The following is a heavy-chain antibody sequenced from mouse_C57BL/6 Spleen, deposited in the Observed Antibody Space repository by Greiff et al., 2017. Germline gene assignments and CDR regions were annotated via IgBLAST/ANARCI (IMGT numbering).Heavy chain of an antibody. J-gene: IGHJ4*01. CDR2: ISSGGSYT. V-gene: IGHV5-6*01. Sequence: EVMLVESGGDLVKPGGSLKLSCAASGFTFSSYGMSWVRQTPVKRLEWVATISSGGSYTYYPDSVKGRFTISRDNAKNTLYLQMSSLKSEDTAMYYCARPYYSNCEGGAMDYWGQGTSVTVSS. D-gene: IGHD2-5*01. CDR1: GFTFSSYG. CDR3: ARPYYSNCEGGAMDY.